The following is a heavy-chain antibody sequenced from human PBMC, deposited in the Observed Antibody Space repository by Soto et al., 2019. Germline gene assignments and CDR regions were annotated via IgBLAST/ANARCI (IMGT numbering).Heavy chain of an antibody. CDR2: ISGSGGST. CDR1: GFTFSSYA. D-gene: IGHD3-10*01. Sequence: PGGSLRLSCAASGFTFSSYAMSWVRQAPGKGLEWVSAISGSGGSTYYADSVKGRFTISRDNAKNSLYLQMNSLRAEDTAVYYCARGGSGSSKPPYYFDYWGQGTLVTVSS. J-gene: IGHJ4*02. V-gene: IGHV3-23*01. CDR3: ARGGSGSSKPPYYFDY.